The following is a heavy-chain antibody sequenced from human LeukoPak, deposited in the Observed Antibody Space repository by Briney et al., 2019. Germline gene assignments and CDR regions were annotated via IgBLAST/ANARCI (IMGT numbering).Heavy chain of an antibody. CDR3: ARTKESASSAFDY. V-gene: IGHV3-33*08. CDR1: GFTFSSYG. CDR2: IWYDGSNK. D-gene: IGHD6-19*01. Sequence: GGSLRLSCAASGFTFSSYGMHWVRQAPGKGLEWVAVIWYDGSNKYYADSVKGRFTISRDNSKNTLYLQMNSLRAEDTAVYYCARTKESASSAFDYWGQGTLVTVSS. J-gene: IGHJ4*02.